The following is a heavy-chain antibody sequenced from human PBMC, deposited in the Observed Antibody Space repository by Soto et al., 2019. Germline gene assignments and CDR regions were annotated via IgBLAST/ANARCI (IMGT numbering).Heavy chain of an antibody. Sequence: ASVKVSCKASGYTFTSYAMHWVRQAPGQRLEWMGWINAGNGNTKYSQKFQGRVTITRDTSASTACMELSSLRSEDTAVYYCARAPWSNGVVTMAYYGMDVWGQGTTVTVSS. J-gene: IGHJ6*02. CDR1: GYTFTSYA. CDR2: INAGNGNT. CDR3: ARAPWSNGVVTMAYYGMDV. V-gene: IGHV1-3*01. D-gene: IGHD3-3*01.